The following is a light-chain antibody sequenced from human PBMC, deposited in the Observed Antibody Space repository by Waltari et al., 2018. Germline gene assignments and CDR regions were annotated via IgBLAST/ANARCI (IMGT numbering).Light chain of an antibody. J-gene: IGLJ2*01. CDR2: DDS. V-gene: IGLV3-21*03. CDR3: QVWDSSSVQV. Sequence: SYVLTQPPSVSVAPGKTARITCGGNNIGSKSVHWYQQKPGQAPVLVVYDDSDRPSGSPERFSGSNAGNTATLTISRVEAGDEADYYCQVWDSSSVQVFGGGTKLTVL. CDR1: NIGSKS.